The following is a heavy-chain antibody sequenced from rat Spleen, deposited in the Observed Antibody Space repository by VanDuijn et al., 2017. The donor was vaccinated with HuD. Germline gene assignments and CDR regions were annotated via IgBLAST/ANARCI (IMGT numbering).Heavy chain of an antibody. CDR3: AREIMFYFDY. D-gene: IGHD1-5*01. J-gene: IGHJ2*01. CDR2: ISYDGGST. Sequence: EVQLVESGGGLVQPGRSLKLSCAASGFTFSNYGMAWVRQAPTKGLEWVAYISYDGGSTDYRDSVKGRFTISRDNAKSTLYLQMDSLRSEDTATYYCAREIMFYFDYWGQGVMVTVSS. CDR1: GFTFSNYG. V-gene: IGHV5-29*01.